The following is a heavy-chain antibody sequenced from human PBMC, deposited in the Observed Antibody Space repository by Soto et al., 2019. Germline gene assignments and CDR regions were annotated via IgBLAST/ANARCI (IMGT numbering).Heavy chain of an antibody. V-gene: IGHV4-4*02. Sequence: SETRSLTCAVSGGSISSSNLWSWVRQPPGEGLEWIGEIYHSGSTNYSPSLKSRVTISVDKSKNQFSLKLSSVTAADTAVYYCARSPIAAAGTEYFQHWGQGTLVTVYS. CDR1: GGSISSSNL. J-gene: IGHJ1*01. CDR2: IYHSGST. D-gene: IGHD6-13*01. CDR3: ARSPIAAAGTEYFQH.